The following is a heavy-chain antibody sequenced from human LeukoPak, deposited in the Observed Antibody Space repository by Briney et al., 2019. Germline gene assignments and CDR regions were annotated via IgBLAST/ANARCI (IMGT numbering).Heavy chain of an antibody. V-gene: IGHV1-3*01. CDR1: GYTFTSYA. Sequence: GASVKVSCKASGYTFTSYAMHWVRQAPGQRLEWMGWINAGNGNTKYSQKFQGRVTITRDTSASTANMELSSLRSEDTAVYYCARDSAIWQQLVRGWFDPWGQGTLVTVSS. D-gene: IGHD6-13*01. CDR3: ARDSAIWQQLVRGWFDP. CDR2: INAGNGNT. J-gene: IGHJ5*02.